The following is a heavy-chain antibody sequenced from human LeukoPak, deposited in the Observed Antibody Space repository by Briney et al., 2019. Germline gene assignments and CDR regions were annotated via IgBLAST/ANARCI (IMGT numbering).Heavy chain of an antibody. CDR3: ARDSGLGYCSTTSCSYGLDV. CDR1: DGSISNYY. D-gene: IGHD2-2*01. V-gene: IGHV4-59*01. CDR2: IQYSGST. J-gene: IGHJ6*02. Sequence: SETLSLTCSVSDGSISNYYWTWIRQPPGKGLEWIGNIQYSGSTNFNPSLKSRVTVSVDTSKNQVSLKLRSVTTADTAVCYCARDSGLGYCSTTSCSYGLDVWGQGTTVFVS.